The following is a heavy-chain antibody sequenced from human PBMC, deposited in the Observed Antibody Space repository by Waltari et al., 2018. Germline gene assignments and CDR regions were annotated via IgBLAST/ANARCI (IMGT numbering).Heavy chain of an antibody. CDR3: ARDLFLPSWSGFIDGFDI. CDR2: VSASAKT. Sequence: QVQLQESGPGLVKPSETLSLTCSVSGGSINTFLWNWIRQPAGKGLEWIGRVSASAKTTYNPSLTSLVTMSVDTSKNQFTLKLSSVTAADTAVYYCARDLFLPSWSGFIDGFDIWGRGTVVTVSS. J-gene: IGHJ3*02. D-gene: IGHD3-3*01. CDR1: GGSINTFL. V-gene: IGHV4-4*07.